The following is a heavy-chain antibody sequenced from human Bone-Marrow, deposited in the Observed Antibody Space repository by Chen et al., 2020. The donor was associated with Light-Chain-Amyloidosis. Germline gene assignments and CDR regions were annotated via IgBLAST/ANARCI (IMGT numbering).Heavy chain of an antibody. V-gene: IGHV4-31*03. CDR1: GGSISSGGYY. CDR2: IYYSGST. D-gene: IGHD3-16*02. CDR3: ARDPYDYVWGSYRPNNNWFDP. J-gene: IGHJ5*02. Sequence: QVQLQESGPGLVKPSQTLSLTCTVSGGSISSGGYYWCWICQHPGKGLEWIGYIYYSGSTYYNPSLKSRVTISVDMSKNQFSLKLSSVTAADTAVYYCARDPYDYVWGSYRPNNNWFDPWGQGTLVTVSS.